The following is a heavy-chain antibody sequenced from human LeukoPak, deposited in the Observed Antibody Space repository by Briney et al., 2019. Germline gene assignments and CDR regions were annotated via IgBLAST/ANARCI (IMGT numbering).Heavy chain of an antibody. D-gene: IGHD3-3*01. Sequence: GGSLRLSCAASGFTFSSYSMNWVRQAPGKGLEWVSSISSSSSYIYYADSVKGRFTISRDNAKNPLYLQMNSLRAEDTAVYYCARVPYYDFWSGNDGYYYYMDVWGKGTTVTVSS. V-gene: IGHV3-21*01. CDR2: ISSSSSYI. J-gene: IGHJ6*03. CDR3: ARVPYYDFWSGNDGYYYYMDV. CDR1: GFTFSSYS.